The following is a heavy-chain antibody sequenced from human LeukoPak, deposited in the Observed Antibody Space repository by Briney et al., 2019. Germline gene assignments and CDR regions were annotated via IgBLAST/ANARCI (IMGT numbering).Heavy chain of an antibody. CDR2: INPYSGDT. J-gene: IGHJ4*02. D-gene: IGHD6-13*01. CDR1: GYTFTGYH. V-gene: IGHV1-2*06. CDR3: ARDQGSXTRSWXXGY. Sequence: GASVKVSCKASGYTFTGYHIHWVRQAPGQGLEWMGRINPYSGDTNFAQKFQGRVTMTRDTSITTAYIDLSSLTPDDTAVYFCARDQGSXTRSWXXGYWXQGTQVTVSS.